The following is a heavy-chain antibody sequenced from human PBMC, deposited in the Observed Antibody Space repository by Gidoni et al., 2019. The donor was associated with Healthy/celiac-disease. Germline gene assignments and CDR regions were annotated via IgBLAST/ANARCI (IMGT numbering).Heavy chain of an antibody. V-gene: IGHV1-69*06. CDR3: AGDDTGTTDYYYGMDV. Sequence: QVQLVQSGAAVKKPGSSVKVSCKASGGTFSSYAISWVRQAPGQGLEWMGGLIPIFGTANYAQKFQGRVTITADKSTSTAYMELSSLRSEDTAVYYCAGDDTGTTDYYYGMDVWGQGTTVTVSS. CDR2: LIPIFGTA. J-gene: IGHJ6*02. CDR1: GGTFSSYA. D-gene: IGHD1-7*01.